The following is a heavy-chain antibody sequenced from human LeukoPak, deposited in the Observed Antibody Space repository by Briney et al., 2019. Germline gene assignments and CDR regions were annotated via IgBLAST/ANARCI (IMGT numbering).Heavy chain of an antibody. CDR1: GFSFSDFY. Sequence: GGSLRLSCAASGFSFSDFYMSWIRQAPGKGLEWVSAISGSGGNTYYAESVKGRFTFSRDNSNNTLYLQMNSLRAEDTALYYCAKFLKAFGMDVWGKGTTVTVSS. V-gene: IGHV3-23*01. CDR3: AKFLKAFGMDV. D-gene: IGHD2/OR15-2a*01. J-gene: IGHJ6*04. CDR2: ISGSGGNT.